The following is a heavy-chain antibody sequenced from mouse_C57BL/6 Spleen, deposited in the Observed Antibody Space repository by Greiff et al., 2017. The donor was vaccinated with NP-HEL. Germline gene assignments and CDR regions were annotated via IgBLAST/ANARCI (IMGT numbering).Heavy chain of an antibody. CDR2: IDPETGGT. J-gene: IGHJ1*03. Sequence: VQLQQSGAELVRPGASVTLSCKASGYTFTDYEMHWVKQTPVHGLEWIGAIDPETGGTAYNQKFKGKAILTADKSSSTAYMELRSLTSEDSAVYYCTYSGYYGSSYGYFDVWGTGTTVTVSS. CDR3: TYSGYYGSSYGYFDV. CDR1: GYTFTDYE. V-gene: IGHV1-15*01. D-gene: IGHD1-1*01.